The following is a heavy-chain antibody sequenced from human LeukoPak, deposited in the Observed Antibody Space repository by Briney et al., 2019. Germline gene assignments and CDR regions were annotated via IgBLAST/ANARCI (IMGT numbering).Heavy chain of an antibody. CDR2: INHSGST. J-gene: IGHJ5*02. V-gene: IGHV4-34*01. CDR3: ARGRGCSGTSCYEWYGFDP. CDR1: GGSFSGYY. D-gene: IGHD2-2*01. Sequence: NPSETLSLTWAVYGGSFSGYYWSWIRQPPGKGLEWIGEINHSGSTNYNPSLKSRVTISVDTPKNQFSLKLSSVTAADTAVYYCARGRGCSGTSCYEWYGFDPWGQGTLVTVSS.